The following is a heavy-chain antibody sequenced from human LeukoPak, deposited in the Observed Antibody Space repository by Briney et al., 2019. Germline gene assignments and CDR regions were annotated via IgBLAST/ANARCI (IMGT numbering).Heavy chain of an antibody. J-gene: IGHJ5*01. Sequence: GGSLRLSCAASGFTFSSYAMSWVRQAPGKGLEWVSAISGSGGSTYYADSVKGRFTISRDDSKNTLYLQMNSLRAEDTAVYYCAKDSPRYCSGGSCYSGGQGTLVTVSS. V-gene: IGHV3-23*01. CDR2: ISGSGGST. CDR1: GFTFSSYA. CDR3: AKDSPRYCSGGSCYS. D-gene: IGHD2-15*01.